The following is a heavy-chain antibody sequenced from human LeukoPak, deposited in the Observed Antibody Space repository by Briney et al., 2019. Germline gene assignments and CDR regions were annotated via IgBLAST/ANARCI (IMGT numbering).Heavy chain of an antibody. D-gene: IGHD1-26*01. Sequence: PSETLSLTCTVSGGSISTSNYYWGWIRQPPGKGLEWIGNIFYSGSTYYSPSLRSRVTISVDTSKNQFSLKLSSVTAADTAVYYCARVGADFDYWGQGTLVTVSS. CDR1: GGSISTSNYY. CDR2: IFYSGST. CDR3: ARVGADFDY. V-gene: IGHV4-39*07. J-gene: IGHJ4*02.